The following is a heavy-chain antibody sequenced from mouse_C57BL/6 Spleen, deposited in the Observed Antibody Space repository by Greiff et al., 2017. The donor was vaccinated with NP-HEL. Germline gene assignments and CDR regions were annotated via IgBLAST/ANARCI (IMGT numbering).Heavy chain of an antibody. V-gene: IGHV1-69*01. Sequence: QVQLQQPGAELVMPGASVKLSCKASGYTFTSYWMHWVKQRPGQGLEWIGEIDPSDSYTNYNQKFKGKSTLTVDKSSSTAYMQLSSLTSEDSAVYYCARRVYGNYSWFAYWGQGTLVTVSA. CDR3: ARRVYGNYSWFAY. CDR2: IDPSDSYT. CDR1: GYTFTSYW. J-gene: IGHJ3*01. D-gene: IGHD2-1*01.